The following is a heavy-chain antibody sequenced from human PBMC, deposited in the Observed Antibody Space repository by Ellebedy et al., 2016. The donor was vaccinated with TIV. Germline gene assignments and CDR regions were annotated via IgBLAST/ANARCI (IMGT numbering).Heavy chain of an antibody. CDR3: TRGRVYSNGWYYTDF. CDR1: GFTFGGHS. Sequence: PGGSLRPSCAASGFTFGGHSMTWVRQAPGKGLEWISAVSSSRSAIFYAASVKGRFSISRDNARNSLYLKMNTIRDEETAVYYCTRGRVYSNGWYYTDFWGQGTLVAVSS. CDR2: VSSSRSAI. D-gene: IGHD6-19*01. J-gene: IGHJ4*02. V-gene: IGHV3-48*02.